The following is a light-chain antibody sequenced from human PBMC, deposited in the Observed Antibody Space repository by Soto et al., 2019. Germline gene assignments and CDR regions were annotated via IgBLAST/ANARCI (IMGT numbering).Light chain of an antibody. V-gene: IGLV2-14*03. Sequence: QSALTQPASVSGSPGHSITISCTGTGSDIGSYKYVSWYQQHPGKAPKLIIFEVNNRPSGVSDRFSGSKSGNTASLIISGLQAEDEADYYCASYTSISSLGVFGTGTKVT. CDR2: EVN. J-gene: IGLJ1*01. CDR3: ASYTSISSLGV. CDR1: GSDIGSYKY.